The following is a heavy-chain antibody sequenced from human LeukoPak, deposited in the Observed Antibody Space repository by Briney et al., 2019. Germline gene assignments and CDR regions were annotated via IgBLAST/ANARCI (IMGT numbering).Heavy chain of an antibody. D-gene: IGHD6-19*01. V-gene: IGHV4-34*01. CDR1: GGSFSGYY. CDR2: INHSGST. J-gene: IGHJ5*02. Sequence: SETLSLTCAVYGGSFSGYYWSWIRQPPGKGLEWIGEINHSGSTNYNPSLKSRVTISVDTSKNQFSLNMSSVTAADTAVYYCARGISGYSSGWFPNWFDPWGQGTLVTVSS. CDR3: ARGISGYSSGWFPNWFDP.